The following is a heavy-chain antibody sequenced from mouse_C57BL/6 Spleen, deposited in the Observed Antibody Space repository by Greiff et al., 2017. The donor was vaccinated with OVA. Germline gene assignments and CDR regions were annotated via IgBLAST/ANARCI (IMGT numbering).Heavy chain of an antibody. CDR2: INYDGSST. V-gene: IGHV5-16*01. Sequence: EVQLVESEGGLVQPGSSMKLSCTASGFTFSDYYMAWVRQVPEKGLEWVANINYDGSSTYYLDSLKSRFIISRDNAKNILYLQMSSLKSEDTATYYCARTAQAFDDWGQGTTLTVSS. D-gene: IGHD3-2*02. CDR3: ARTAQAFDD. CDR1: GFTFSDYY. J-gene: IGHJ2*01.